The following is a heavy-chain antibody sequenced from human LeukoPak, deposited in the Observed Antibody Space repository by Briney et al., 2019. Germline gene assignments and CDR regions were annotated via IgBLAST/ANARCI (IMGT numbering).Heavy chain of an antibody. CDR3: ARDRGVTYLDS. D-gene: IGHD2-21*02. J-gene: IGHJ4*02. CDR2: IWNDGSKE. V-gene: IGHV3-33*01. Sequence: GGSLRLSCAASGVIFSSHGFHWVRQAPGKGPEWVAMIWNDGSKEYYADSVKGRFTISRDNSNNVVYLQMNSLRAEDTALYSCARDRGVTYLDSWGQGTLVTVYS. CDR1: GVIFSSHG.